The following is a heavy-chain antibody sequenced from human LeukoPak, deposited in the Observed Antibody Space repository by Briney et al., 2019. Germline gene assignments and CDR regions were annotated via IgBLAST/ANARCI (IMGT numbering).Heavy chain of an antibody. CDR1: GFTFSDYY. CDR3: ARVLYYYDSSGYSYYFDY. Sequence: GGSLRLSCAASGFTFSDYYMSWIRQAPGKGLEWVSYISSSGSTIYYADSVKGRFTISRDNAKNSLYLQMNSLRAEDTAVYYCARVLYYYDSSGYSYYFDYWGPGNPGHRLL. D-gene: IGHD3-22*01. J-gene: IGHJ4*02. V-gene: IGHV3-11*04. CDR2: ISSSGSTI.